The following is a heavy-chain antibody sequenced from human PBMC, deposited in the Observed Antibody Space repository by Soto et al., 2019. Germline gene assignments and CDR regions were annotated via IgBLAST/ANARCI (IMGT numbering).Heavy chain of an antibody. CDR3: ANVWTTVTTQGAFDI. CDR1: GFTFSSYA. J-gene: IGHJ3*02. D-gene: IGHD4-17*01. Sequence: GGSLRLSCVASGFTFSSYAMSWVRQAPGKGLEWVSHISGSGGSTYFADSVKGRFTISRDNSKNTLYLQMNSLRAEDTAVYYCANVWTTVTTQGAFDIWGQGPNVTVSS. CDR2: ISGSGGST. V-gene: IGHV3-23*01.